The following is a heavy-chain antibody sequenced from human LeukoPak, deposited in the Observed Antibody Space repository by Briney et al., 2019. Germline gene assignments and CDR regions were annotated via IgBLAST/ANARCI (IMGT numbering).Heavy chain of an antibody. D-gene: IGHD3-9*01. CDR2: ISSSGSTI. Sequence: PGGSLRLSCAASGFTFSSYEMNWVRQAPGKGLEWVSYISSSGSTIYYADSVKGRFTISRDNAKNSLYLQMNSLRAEDTAVYYCARGSWGYFDWLLNSHRYFDYWGQGTLVTVSS. CDR1: GFTFSSYE. V-gene: IGHV3-48*03. CDR3: ARGSWGYFDWLLNSHRYFDY. J-gene: IGHJ4*02.